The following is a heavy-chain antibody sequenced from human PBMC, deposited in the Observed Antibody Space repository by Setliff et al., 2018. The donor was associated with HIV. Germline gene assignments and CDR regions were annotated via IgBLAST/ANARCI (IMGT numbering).Heavy chain of an antibody. CDR3: ARAPTLFGVEYYYYFGMDV. CDR1: GHTFTGYY. Sequence: ASVKVSCKASGHTFTGYYMHWVRQAPGQGLEWMGWINPHSGDTNYAQKFQDRVTMTRDTSVNIAYMQLSRLRSGDTAVYYCARAPTLFGVEYYYYFGMDVWGQGTTVTVSS. D-gene: IGHD3-3*01. CDR2: INPHSGDT. J-gene: IGHJ6*02. V-gene: IGHV1-2*02.